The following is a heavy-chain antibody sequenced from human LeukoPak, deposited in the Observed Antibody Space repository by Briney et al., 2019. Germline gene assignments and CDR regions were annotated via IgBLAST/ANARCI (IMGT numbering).Heavy chain of an antibody. CDR1: GGTFSSYA. D-gene: IGHD6-13*01. V-gene: IGHV1-69*05. CDR2: IIPIFGTA. J-gene: IGHJ6*03. CDR3: ASQGGQQLVTFSYYYYMDV. Sequence: SVKVSCKASGGTFSSYAISWVRQAPGQGLEWMGGIIPIFGTANYAQKFQGRVTITTDESTSTAYMELSSLRSEDTAVYYCASQGGQQLVTFSYYYYMDVWGKGTTVTVSS.